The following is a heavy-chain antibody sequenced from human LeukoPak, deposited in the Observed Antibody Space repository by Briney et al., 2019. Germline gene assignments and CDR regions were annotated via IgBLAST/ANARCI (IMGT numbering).Heavy chain of an antibody. CDR2: ISWNSGHI. V-gene: IGHV3-9*01. CDR3: AKDKWSGAVKFNWFDP. D-gene: IGHD6-19*01. CDR1: GFTFDDYA. J-gene: IGHJ5*02. Sequence: GRSLRLSCAASGFTFDDYAMHWVRQTPGKGLEWVSGISWNSGHIGYADSVKGRFTISRDNAKNSLYLQMNSLRAEDTALYYCAKDKWSGAVKFNWFDPWGQGTLVTVSS.